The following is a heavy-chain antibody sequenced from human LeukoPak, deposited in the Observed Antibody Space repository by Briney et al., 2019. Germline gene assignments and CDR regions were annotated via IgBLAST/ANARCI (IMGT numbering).Heavy chain of an antibody. CDR1: GFTFSDYY. CDR2: VSSSGSTI. V-gene: IGHV3-11*01. Sequence: GGSLRLSCAASGFTFSDYYMSWIRQAPGKGLEWVSYVSSSGSTIYYADSVKGRFTISRDNAKNSLYLQMNSLRAEDTAVYYCAREFNYYDSGLVGYWGQGTLVTVSS. D-gene: IGHD3-22*01. CDR3: AREFNYYDSGLVGY. J-gene: IGHJ4*02.